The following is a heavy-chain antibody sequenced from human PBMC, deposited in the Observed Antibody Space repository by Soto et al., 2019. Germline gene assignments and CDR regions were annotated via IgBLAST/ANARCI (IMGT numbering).Heavy chain of an antibody. Sequence: PSETLSLACTVSGGSISSSSYYWGWIRQPPGEGLEWIGSIYYSGSTYYNPSLKSRVTISVDTSKKQFSLKLSSVTAADTAVYYCAREEIVPAARIPYYYYGMDVWGQGTTVTVSS. CDR1: GGSISSSSYY. CDR2: IYYSGST. J-gene: IGHJ6*02. D-gene: IGHD2-2*01. V-gene: IGHV4-39*07. CDR3: AREEIVPAARIPYYYYGMDV.